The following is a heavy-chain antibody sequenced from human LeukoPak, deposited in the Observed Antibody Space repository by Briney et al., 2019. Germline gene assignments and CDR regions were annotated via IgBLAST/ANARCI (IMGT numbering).Heavy chain of an antibody. D-gene: IGHD6-6*01. Sequence: GGPLSLSCAPSGLTFSSYWMSWVREAPGKGLEWVANIKQDGSEKYYVDSVKGRFTISRDNAKNSLYLQMNSLRAEDTAVYYCARDRDSSSSFDYWGQGTLVTVSS. CDR3: ARDRDSSSSFDY. CDR2: IKQDGSEK. CDR1: GLTFSSYW. V-gene: IGHV3-7*05. J-gene: IGHJ4*02.